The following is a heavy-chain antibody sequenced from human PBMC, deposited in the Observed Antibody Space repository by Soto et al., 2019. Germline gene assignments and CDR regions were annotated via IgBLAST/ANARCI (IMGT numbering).Heavy chain of an antibody. CDR1: GYTFTSYA. CDR3: ARDVVVGGSPNYYYYYGMDV. V-gene: IGHV1-3*01. CDR2: INAGNGNT. J-gene: IGHJ6*02. Sequence: ASVKVSCKASGYTFTSYAMHWVRQAPGQRLEWMGWINAGNGNTNYAQKLQGRVTMTTDTSTSTAYMEQRSLRSDDTAVYYCARDVVVGGSPNYYYYYGMDVWGQGTTVTVSS. D-gene: IGHD2-21*01.